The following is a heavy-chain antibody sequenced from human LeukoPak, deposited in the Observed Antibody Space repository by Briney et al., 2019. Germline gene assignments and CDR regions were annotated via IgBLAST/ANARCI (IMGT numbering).Heavy chain of an antibody. J-gene: IGHJ4*02. CDR1: GFTFDDYA. CDR3: AKAHSSSLDY. Sequence: PGRSLRLSCAASGFTFDDYAMHWVRQAPGKGLEGVSGISWNSGSIGYADSVKGRFTISRDNAKNSLYLQMNSLRSEDTALYYCAKAHSSSLDYWGQGTLVTVSS. V-gene: IGHV3-9*01. D-gene: IGHD6-13*01. CDR2: ISWNSGSI.